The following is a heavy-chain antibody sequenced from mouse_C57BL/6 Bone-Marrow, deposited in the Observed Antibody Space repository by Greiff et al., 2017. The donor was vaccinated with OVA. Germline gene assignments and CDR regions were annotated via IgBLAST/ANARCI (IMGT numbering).Heavy chain of an antibody. CDR1: GFTFSDYY. Sequence: EVMLVESGGGLVQPGGSLKLSCAASGFTFSDYYMYWVRQTPEKRLEWVAYISNGGGSTYYPDTVKGRFTISRDNAKNTLYLQMSRLKSEDTAMYYCATRFFTTVVAPYAMDYWGRGTSVTVSS. J-gene: IGHJ4*01. CDR3: ATRFFTTVVAPYAMDY. CDR2: ISNGGGST. D-gene: IGHD1-1*01. V-gene: IGHV5-12*01.